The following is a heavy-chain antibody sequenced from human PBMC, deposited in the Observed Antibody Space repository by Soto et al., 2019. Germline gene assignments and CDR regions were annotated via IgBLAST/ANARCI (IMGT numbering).Heavy chain of an antibody. CDR2: RKQEGTEK. Sequence: EVQLVESGGGLVQPGGSLRLSCAASGFPFSSYWMKWVRQAPGKGLEWVANRKQEGTEKHYVDAVKDRFTISRDNAKSSRHLKLNSLRADDTAVYDCAVGTGWFRVDWSQGTLVTVSS. V-gene: IGHV3-7*02. J-gene: IGHJ4*02. CDR3: AVGTGWFRVD. D-gene: IGHD6-19*01. CDR1: GFPFSSYW.